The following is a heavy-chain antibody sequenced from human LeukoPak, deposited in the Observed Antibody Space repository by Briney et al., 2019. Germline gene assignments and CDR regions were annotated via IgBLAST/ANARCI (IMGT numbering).Heavy chain of an antibody. CDR2: INHSGST. Sequence: SETLSLTCAVYGGSFSGYYWSWIRQPPGKGLEWIGEINHSGSTNYNPSLKSRVTISVDTSKNQFSPKLSSVTAADTAVYYCARHRYSSTWGDYYYYYMDVWGKGTTVTISS. J-gene: IGHJ6*03. D-gene: IGHD6-13*01. CDR1: GGSFSGYY. V-gene: IGHV4-34*01. CDR3: ARHRYSSTWGDYYYYYMDV.